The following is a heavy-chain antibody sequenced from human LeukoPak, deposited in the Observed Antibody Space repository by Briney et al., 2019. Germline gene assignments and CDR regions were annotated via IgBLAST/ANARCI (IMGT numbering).Heavy chain of an antibody. CDR2: INPNSGGT. Sequence: ASVKVSCKASGYTFTGYYMHWVRQAPGQGLEWMGWINPNSGGTNYAQKLQGRVTMTTDTSTSTAYMELRSLRSDDTAVYYCARELRPVYYYDSSGYFGAFDIWGQGTMVTVSS. V-gene: IGHV1-2*02. J-gene: IGHJ3*02. D-gene: IGHD3-22*01. CDR1: GYTFTGYY. CDR3: ARELRPVYYYDSSGYFGAFDI.